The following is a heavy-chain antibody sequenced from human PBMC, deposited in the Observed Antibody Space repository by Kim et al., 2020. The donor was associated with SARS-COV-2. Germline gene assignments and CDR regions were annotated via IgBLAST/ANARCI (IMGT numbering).Heavy chain of an antibody. V-gene: IGHV1-69*04. D-gene: IGHD3-10*01. Sequence: SVKVSCKASGGTFSSYAISWVRQAPGQGLEWMGRIIPILGIANYAQKFQGRVTITADKSTSTAYMELSSLRSEDTAVYYCARVIRQRQEINYGSGSYQGAFDYWGQGTLVTVSS. CDR3: ARVIRQRQEINYGSGSYQGAFDY. J-gene: IGHJ4*02. CDR2: IIPILGIA. CDR1: GGTFSSYA.